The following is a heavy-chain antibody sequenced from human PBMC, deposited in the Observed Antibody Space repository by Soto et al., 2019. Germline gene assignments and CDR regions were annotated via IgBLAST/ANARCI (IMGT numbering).Heavy chain of an antibody. D-gene: IGHD6-13*01. CDR2: INHSGST. Sequence: SETLSLTCAVYGGSFSGYYWSWIRQPPGKGLEWIGEINHSGSTNYNPSLKSRVTISVDTSKNQFSLKLSSVTAADTAVYYCARKTANKIREKGIGGRPKGNYHWGQGTLVHGFS. J-gene: IGHJ5*02. CDR1: GGSFSGYY. V-gene: IGHV4-34*01. CDR3: ARKTANKIREKGIGGRPKGNYH.